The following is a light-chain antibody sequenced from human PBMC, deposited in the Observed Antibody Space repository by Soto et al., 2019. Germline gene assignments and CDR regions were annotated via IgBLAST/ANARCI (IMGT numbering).Light chain of an antibody. Sequence: QSVLTQPPSASGSPGQSVTISCTGTSSYVGGYNYVSWYQHHPGKAPKLIIHEVNMRPSGVPNRFSGSKSGNTASLTVSGLQAEDEADYYCSSYAGIYNYLFGTGTKVTVL. CDR1: SSYVGGYNY. J-gene: IGLJ1*01. V-gene: IGLV2-8*01. CDR3: SSYAGIYNYL. CDR2: EVN.